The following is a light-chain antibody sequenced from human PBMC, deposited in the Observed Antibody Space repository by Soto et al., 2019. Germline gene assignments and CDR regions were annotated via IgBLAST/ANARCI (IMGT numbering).Light chain of an antibody. J-gene: IGKJ1*01. CDR2: DAA. V-gene: IGKV3-11*01. Sequence: IVLTQSPSTLALSPGERATLSCRASQTVSRYLALYQQKPGQAPRLLIYDAAKRATGIPARFSGSGSETDFTLTIRRLEPEAFAVYYCQQYGSSPWTCGQGTKV. CDR3: QQYGSSPWT. CDR1: QTVSRY.